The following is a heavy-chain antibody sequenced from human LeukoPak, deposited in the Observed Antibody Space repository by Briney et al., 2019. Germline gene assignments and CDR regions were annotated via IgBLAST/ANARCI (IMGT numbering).Heavy chain of an antibody. CDR3: TTAPSGYAYMNGWHLDY. Sequence: GGSLRLSCAASGFAFNYAWMSWVRQAPGKGLEWVGRIKSKTDGETTDYAAPVKGRFTISRDDSKNTLYLQMNSLKTEDTALYYCTTAPSGYAYMNGWHLDYWGQGALVTVSS. CDR2: IKSKTDGETT. CDR1: GFAFNYAW. J-gene: IGHJ4*02. V-gene: IGHV3-15*01. D-gene: IGHD5-18*01.